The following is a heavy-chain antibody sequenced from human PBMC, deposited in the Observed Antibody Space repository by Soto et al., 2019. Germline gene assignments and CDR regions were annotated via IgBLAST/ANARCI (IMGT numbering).Heavy chain of an antibody. V-gene: IGHV4-39*01. Sequence: EPLSLTWTVLGGYCSGHYWRWIRQKPWTGLEWIGSINYSGYTYYNPSLKSRVTISVDTSKNQFSLKLSSVTAADTAVYYCARHNGPLYVGYYYDMDVWGQGTTVTVSS. J-gene: IGHJ6*02. CDR3: ARHNGPLYVGYYYDMDV. CDR2: INYSGYT. D-gene: IGHD1-26*01. CDR1: GGYCSGHY.